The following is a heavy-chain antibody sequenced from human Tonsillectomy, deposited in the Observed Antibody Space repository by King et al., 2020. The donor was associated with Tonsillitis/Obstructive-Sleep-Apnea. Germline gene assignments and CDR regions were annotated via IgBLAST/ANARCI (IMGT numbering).Heavy chain of an antibody. J-gene: IGHJ3*02. CDR1: GFTFSNSW. V-gene: IGHV3-7*04. CDR2: IKEDGSNK. Sequence: VQLVESGGGLAQPGGSLRLSCAASGFTFSNSWMTWIRQAPGKGLEWVANIKEDGSNKYYVDSVKGRFTISRDNARNPLYLQMNSLRDEDTALYYCVRDSGWFAFDIWGQGTVVTVSS. D-gene: IGHD6-19*01. CDR3: VRDSGWFAFDI.